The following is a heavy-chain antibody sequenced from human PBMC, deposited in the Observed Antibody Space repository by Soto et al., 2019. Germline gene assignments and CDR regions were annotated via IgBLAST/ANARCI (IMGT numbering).Heavy chain of an antibody. CDR3: AKDSPYLLVGGSFQY. J-gene: IGHJ4*02. D-gene: IGHD2-15*01. Sequence: EVQLLESGGGLVQPGGSLRLSCAASGFTFNSYAMSWVRQAPGKGLEWVAGISASGGSTYYADSVKGRFTISRDNSNITMYVQMNSLRAEDTALYYCAKDSPYLLVGGSFQYWGQGTLVTVSS. CDR2: ISASGGST. CDR1: GFTFNSYA. V-gene: IGHV3-23*01.